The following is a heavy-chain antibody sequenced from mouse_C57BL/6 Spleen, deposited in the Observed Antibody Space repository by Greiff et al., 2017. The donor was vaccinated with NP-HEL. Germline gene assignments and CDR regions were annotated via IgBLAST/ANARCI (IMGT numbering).Heavy chain of an antibody. CDR2: IYPGDGDT. CDR3: ARRNTYYLDY. CDR1: GYAFSSSW. V-gene: IGHV1-82*01. D-gene: IGHD5-2*01. J-gene: IGHJ2*01. Sequence: VQLQQSGPELVKPGASVKISCKASGYAFSSSWMNWVKQRPGKGLEWIGRIYPGDGDTNYNGKFKGKATLTADKSSSTAYMQLSSLTSEDSAVYFCARRNTYYLDYWGQGTTLTVSS.